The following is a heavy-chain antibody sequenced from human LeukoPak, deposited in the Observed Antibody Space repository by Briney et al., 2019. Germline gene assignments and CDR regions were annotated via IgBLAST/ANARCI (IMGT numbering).Heavy chain of an antibody. CDR1: GFTFSSYD. D-gene: IGHD1-26*01. J-gene: IGHJ4*02. V-gene: IGHV3-13*01. Sequence: GGSLRLSCTASGFTFSSYDMHWVRQATGKGLEWVSAICSAGDTYYPGSVKGRFTISRENAKNSLYLKMNSVRAGDTAVYYCARGSERIVGATTAWFGYWGQGTLVTVSS. CDR3: ARGSERIVGATTAWFGY. CDR2: ICSAGDT.